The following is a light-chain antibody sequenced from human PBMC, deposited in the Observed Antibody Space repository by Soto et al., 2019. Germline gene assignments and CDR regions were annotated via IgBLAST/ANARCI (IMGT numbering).Light chain of an antibody. CDR2: DAS. CDR3: QQLNSYPIT. V-gene: IGKV1-5*01. Sequence: DIQMTQAPSTLSASVGDRVTITCRASESIRTWLAWYQHKPGKAPKFLIYDASTLESGVPSRFRGSGSGTEFTLTLSRLQPDDFETYYCQQLNSYPITFGQGTRLEIK. J-gene: IGKJ5*01. CDR1: ESIRTW.